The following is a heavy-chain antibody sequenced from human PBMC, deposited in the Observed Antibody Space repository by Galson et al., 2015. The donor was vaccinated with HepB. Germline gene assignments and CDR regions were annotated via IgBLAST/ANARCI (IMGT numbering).Heavy chain of an antibody. Sequence: SETLSLTCTVSGGSMSSYYWSWIRQPPGKGLEWIGYIHYSGSTNYNPSLKSRVTISVDTSKNQFSLKLSSVTAADTAVYYCARGRARGGAFEIWGQGTMVTVSS. D-gene: IGHD4-23*01. CDR2: IHYSGST. V-gene: IGHV4-59*08. CDR3: ARGRARGGAFEI. J-gene: IGHJ3*02. CDR1: GGSMSSYY.